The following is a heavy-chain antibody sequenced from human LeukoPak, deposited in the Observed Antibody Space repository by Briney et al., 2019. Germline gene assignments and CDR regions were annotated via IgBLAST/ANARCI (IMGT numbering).Heavy chain of an antibody. CDR2: INHSGST. Sequence: NPSETLSLTCAVYGGSFSGYYWSWIRRPPGKGLEWIGEINHSGSTNYNPSLKSRVTISVDTSKNQFSLKLSSVTAADTAVYYCARGRFRYSYGYRDVDFDYWGQGTLVTVSS. CDR3: ARGRFRYSYGYRDVDFDY. D-gene: IGHD5-18*01. J-gene: IGHJ4*02. CDR1: GGSFSGYY. V-gene: IGHV4-34*01.